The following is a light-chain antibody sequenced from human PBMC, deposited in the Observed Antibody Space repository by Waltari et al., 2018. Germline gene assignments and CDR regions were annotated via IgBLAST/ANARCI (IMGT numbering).Light chain of an antibody. V-gene: IGLV3-19*01. J-gene: IGLJ2*01. Sequence: SSELTQDPAVSVALGQTVRITCQGDSLRSSYASWYHQKPGQAPVLVMYGKNNRPSVSPGRFSGSSSGNTASLTITGAQAEDEADYYCNSRDRGGNYVIFGGGTKLTVL. CDR2: GKN. CDR1: SLRSSY. CDR3: NSRDRGGNYVI.